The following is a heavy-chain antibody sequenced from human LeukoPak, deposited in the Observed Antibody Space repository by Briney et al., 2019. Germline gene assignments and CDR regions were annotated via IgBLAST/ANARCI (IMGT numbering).Heavy chain of an antibody. J-gene: IGHJ4*02. Sequence: GGSLRLSCSVSGFTFSTYVMHWVRQAPGKGLEYVSAISSNGDNTYYADSVKGRFTISRDNSKNTLYLQMSSLRADDMAVYYCVRGTGYWGQGTLVTVSS. V-gene: IGHV3-64D*06. CDR1: GFTFSTYV. CDR3: VRGTGY. CDR2: ISSNGDNT.